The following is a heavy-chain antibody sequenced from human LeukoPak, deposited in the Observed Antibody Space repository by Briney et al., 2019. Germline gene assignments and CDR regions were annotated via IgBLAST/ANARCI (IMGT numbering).Heavy chain of an antibody. V-gene: IGHV4-30-2*01. CDR3: ARGFGDSSGYYPLDD. Sequence: PSETLSLTCTVSGGSISSGGYYWSWIRQPPGKGLEWIGYIYHSGSTYYNPSLKSRVTISVDRSKNQFSLKLSSVTAADTAVYYCARGFGDSSGYYPLDDWGQGTLVTVSS. D-gene: IGHD3-22*01. J-gene: IGHJ4*02. CDR2: IYHSGST. CDR1: GGSISSGGYY.